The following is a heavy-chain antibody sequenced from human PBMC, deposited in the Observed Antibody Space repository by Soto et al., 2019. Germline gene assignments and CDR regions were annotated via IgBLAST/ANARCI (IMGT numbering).Heavy chain of an antibody. J-gene: IGHJ4*02. CDR3: AKVPRYSSSPEPAAY. V-gene: IGHV3-23*01. CDR1: GFTFSSYA. Sequence: PGGSLRLSCAASGFTFSSYAMSWVRQAPGKGLEWVSAISGSGGSTYYADSVKGRFTISRDNSKNTLYLQMNSLRAEDTAVYYCAKVPRYSSSPEPAAYWGQGTLVTVSS. CDR2: ISGSGGST. D-gene: IGHD6-6*01.